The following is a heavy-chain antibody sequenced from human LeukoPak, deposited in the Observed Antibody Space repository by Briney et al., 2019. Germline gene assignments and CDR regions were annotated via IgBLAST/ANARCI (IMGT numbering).Heavy chain of an antibody. J-gene: IGHJ4*02. Sequence: GGSLRLSCAASGLTVSTNYMSWVRQAPGKGLEWVSVIYSADSTYYADSVKGRFTISRDNSKNTLYLQMNSLRAEDTAVYYCATAVAGPPLDYWGQGTLVTVSS. CDR3: ATAVAGPPLDY. CDR1: GLTVSTNY. V-gene: IGHV3-53*01. CDR2: IYSADST. D-gene: IGHD6-19*01.